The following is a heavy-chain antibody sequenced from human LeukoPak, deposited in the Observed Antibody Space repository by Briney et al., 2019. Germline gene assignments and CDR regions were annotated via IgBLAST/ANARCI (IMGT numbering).Heavy chain of an antibody. CDR3: SATAVYYYSSSYYEEDYYYGMDV. Sequence: GESLKISCKGSGYSFTSYWIGWVRQMPGKGLEWMGIIYPGDSDTRYSPSFQGQVTISADKSISTAYLQWSGLKASDTAMYYYSATAVYYYSSSYYEEDYYYGMDVWGQGTTVTVSS. CDR1: GYSFTSYW. J-gene: IGHJ6*02. V-gene: IGHV5-51*01. CDR2: IYPGDSDT. D-gene: IGHD3-22*01.